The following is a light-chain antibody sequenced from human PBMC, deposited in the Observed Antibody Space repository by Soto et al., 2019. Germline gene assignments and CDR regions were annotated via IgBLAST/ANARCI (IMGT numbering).Light chain of an antibody. J-gene: IGKJ4*01. CDR1: QSISSY. V-gene: IGKV1-39*01. CDR2: AAS. CDR3: QQSSSTPLT. Sequence: DIQMTQSPSSLSASVGDRVTITCRASQSISSYLNWYQQKPGKAPKLLIYAASSSQTGVPSRFSGSGSGTDFTLTISSLQPEDFATYYCQQSSSTPLTFGGGTKVEIK.